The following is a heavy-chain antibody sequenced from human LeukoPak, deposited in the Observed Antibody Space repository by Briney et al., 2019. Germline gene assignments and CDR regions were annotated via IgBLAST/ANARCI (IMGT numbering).Heavy chain of an antibody. CDR3: ARDAVDTAMVCYYYYGMDV. Sequence: GGSLRLSCAASGFTFSSYWMSWVRQAPGKGLEWAANIKQDGSEKYYVDSVKGRFTISRDNAKNSLYLQMNSLRAEDTAVYYCARDAVDTAMVCYYYYGMDVWGKGTTVTVSS. V-gene: IGHV3-7*03. D-gene: IGHD5-18*01. CDR2: IKQDGSEK. CDR1: GFTFSSYW. J-gene: IGHJ6*04.